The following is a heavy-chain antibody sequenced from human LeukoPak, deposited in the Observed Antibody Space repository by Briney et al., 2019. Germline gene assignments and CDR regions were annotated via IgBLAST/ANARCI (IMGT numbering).Heavy chain of an antibody. D-gene: IGHD3-9*01. V-gene: IGHV1-46*03. J-gene: IGHJ3*02. CDR1: GYTFTSYY. Sequence: ASVKVSCKASGYTFTSYYMHWVRQAPGQGLEWMGVINPSGGSTSCAQKFQGRVTMTRDTSTSTVYMELSSLRSEDTAVYYCARVGHYDILTGSYDAFDIWGQGTMVTVSS. CDR3: ARVGHYDILTGSYDAFDI. CDR2: INPSGGST.